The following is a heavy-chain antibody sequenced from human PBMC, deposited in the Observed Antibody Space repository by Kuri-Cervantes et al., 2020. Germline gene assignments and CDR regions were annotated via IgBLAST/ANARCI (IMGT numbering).Heavy chain of an antibody. Sequence: GRSLRLSCAASGFTLSSYWMSWVRQAPGKGLEWVANIKQDGSEKSYVDSVKGRFTISRDNAKNSLYLQMNSLRAEDTAVYYCARDKLRYFDWLFNRADAFDIWGQGTRVTV. CDR3: ARDKLRYFDWLFNRADAFDI. CDR1: GFTLSSYW. D-gene: IGHD3-9*01. J-gene: IGHJ3*02. CDR2: IKQDGSEK. V-gene: IGHV3-7*01.